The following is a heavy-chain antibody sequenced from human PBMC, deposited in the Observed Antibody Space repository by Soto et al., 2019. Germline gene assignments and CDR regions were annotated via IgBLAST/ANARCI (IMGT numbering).Heavy chain of an antibody. Sequence: ETLSLTCTVSGGSISSSSYYWGWIRQPPGKGLEWIGSIYYSGSTYYNPSLKSRVTISVDTSKNQFSLKLSSVAAADTAVYYCARHYRWELLSPSGYFDYWGQGTLVTVSS. D-gene: IGHD1-26*01. CDR1: GGSISSSSYY. V-gene: IGHV4-39*01. CDR3: ARHYRWELLSPSGYFDY. CDR2: IYYSGST. J-gene: IGHJ4*02.